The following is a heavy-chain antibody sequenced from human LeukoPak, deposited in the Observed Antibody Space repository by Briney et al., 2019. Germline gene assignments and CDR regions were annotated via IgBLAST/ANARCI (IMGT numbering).Heavy chain of an antibody. CDR1: GFTFSDYY. CDR3: ARDYYHFDY. CDR2: IKQDGSEK. Sequence: PGGSLRLSCAASGFTFSDYYMSWIRQAPGKGLEWVANIKQDGSEKYYVDSVKGRFTISRDNAKNSLYLQMNSLRAEDTAVYYCARDYYHFDYWGQGTLVTVSS. V-gene: IGHV3-7*01. J-gene: IGHJ4*02. D-gene: IGHD3-10*01.